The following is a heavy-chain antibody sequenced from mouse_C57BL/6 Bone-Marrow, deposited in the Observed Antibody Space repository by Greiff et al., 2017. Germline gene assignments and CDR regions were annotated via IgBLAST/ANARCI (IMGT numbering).Heavy chain of an antibody. CDR3: GRGIYGNYDAY. V-gene: IGHV5-17*01. J-gene: IGHJ3*01. Sequence: EVHLVESGGGLVKPGGSLKLSCAASGFTFSDYGMHWVRQAPEKGLEWVAYISSGSSTIYYADTVKGRFTISRDNAKNTLFLQMTSLRSEDTAMYYCGRGIYGNYDAYWGQGTLVTVSA. CDR2: ISSGSSTI. CDR1: GFTFSDYG. D-gene: IGHD2-1*01.